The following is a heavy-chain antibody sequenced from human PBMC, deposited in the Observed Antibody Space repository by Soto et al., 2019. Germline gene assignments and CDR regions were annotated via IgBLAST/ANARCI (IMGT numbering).Heavy chain of an antibody. CDR1: GFTFSSYA. CDR3: ARAHDSGWYFDY. Sequence: GGSLRLSCADSGFTFSSYAMHWVRQAPGKGLEWVANIKQDGSEKYYVDSVKGRFTISRDNAKNSLYLQMNSLRAEDTAVYYCARAHDSGWYFDYWGQGTLVTVSS. D-gene: IGHD6-19*01. V-gene: IGHV3-7*01. J-gene: IGHJ4*02. CDR2: IKQDGSEK.